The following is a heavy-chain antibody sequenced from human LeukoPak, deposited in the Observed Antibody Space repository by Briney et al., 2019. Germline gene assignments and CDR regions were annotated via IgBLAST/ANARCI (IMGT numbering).Heavy chain of an antibody. D-gene: IGHD2-8*01. CDR2: ISSSSSTI. Sequence: PGGSLRLSCAASGFTFSSYSMNWVRQAPGKGLEWVSYISSSSSTIYYADSVKGRFTISRDNAKNSLYLQMNSLRAEDTAVYYCARDNGSHDYWGQGTLVTVSS. CDR1: GFTFSSYS. V-gene: IGHV3-48*01. CDR3: ARDNGSHDY. J-gene: IGHJ4*02.